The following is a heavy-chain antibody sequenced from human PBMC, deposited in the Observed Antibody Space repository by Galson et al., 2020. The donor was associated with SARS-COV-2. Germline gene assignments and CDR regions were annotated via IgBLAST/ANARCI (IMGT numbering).Heavy chain of an antibody. V-gene: IGHV3-30-3*01. J-gene: IGHJ6*02. Sequence: GGSLRLSCAASGFTFSTYPMHWVRQAPGKGLEWVAVISYDGINKQYADSVKGRFTISRDNSKNTVHLQMSSLRPEDTAVYYCARDSSGEGYYDGRDVWGQGTTVTVSS. CDR3: ARDSSGEGYYDGRDV. CDR2: ISYDGINK. CDR1: GFTFSTYP. D-gene: IGHD7-27*01.